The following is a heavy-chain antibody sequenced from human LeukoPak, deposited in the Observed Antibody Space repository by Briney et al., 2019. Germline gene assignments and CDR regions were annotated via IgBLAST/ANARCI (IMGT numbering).Heavy chain of an antibody. CDR1: GFTFSDYY. D-gene: IGHD3-3*01. CDR3: ARSTYYDFWSGYLYYYYYMDV. J-gene: IGHJ6*03. Sequence: GGSLRLSCAASGFTFSDYYMSWIRQAPGKGLEWVSYTSSSGSTIYYADSVKGRFTISRDNAKNSLYLQMNSLRAEDTAVYYCARSTYYDFWSGYLYYYYYMDVWGKGTTVTVSS. V-gene: IGHV3-11*01. CDR2: TSSSGSTI.